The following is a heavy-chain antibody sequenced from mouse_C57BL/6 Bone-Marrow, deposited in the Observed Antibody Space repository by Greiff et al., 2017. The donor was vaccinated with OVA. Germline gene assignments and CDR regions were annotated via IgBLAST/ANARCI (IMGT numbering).Heavy chain of an antibody. CDR1: GYTFTSYW. CDR2: IHPNSGST. CDR3: ARLGRSSWFAY. Sequence: QVHVKQPGAELVKPGASVKLSCKASGYTFTSYWMHWVKQRPGQGLEWIGMIHPNSGSTNYNEKFKSKATLTVDKSSSTAYMQLSSLTSEDSAVYYCARLGRSSWFAYWGQGTLVTVSA. V-gene: IGHV1-64*01. J-gene: IGHJ3*01. D-gene: IGHD4-1*01.